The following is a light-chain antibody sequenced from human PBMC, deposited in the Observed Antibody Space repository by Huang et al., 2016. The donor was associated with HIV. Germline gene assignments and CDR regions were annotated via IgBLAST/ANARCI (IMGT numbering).Light chain of an antibody. CDR2: DAS. CDR3: QQRTNWPLSLT. Sequence: EVVLTQSPATLSLSPGERATLSCGASQSVGSYLAWYQQKPGQAPRRLMYDASSRAPGIPDRFSGSGSGTDFTLTISSLEPEDFAVYYCQQRTNWPLSLTFGGGTKVEIK. J-gene: IGKJ4*01. CDR1: QSVGSY. V-gene: IGKV3-11*01.